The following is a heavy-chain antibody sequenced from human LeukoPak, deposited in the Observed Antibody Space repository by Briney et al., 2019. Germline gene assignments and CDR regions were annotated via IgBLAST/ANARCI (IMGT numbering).Heavy chain of an antibody. J-gene: IGHJ4*02. Sequence: GGSLRLSCAASGFTFSSYAMSWVRQAPGKGLEWVSYISSRGSTIFYADSVKGRFTISRDNAKNSVYLQMNSLRVEDTAVYSCATGLYGDYGVYYFDYWGQGALVTVSS. D-gene: IGHD4-17*01. V-gene: IGHV3-48*01. CDR2: ISSRGSTI. CDR1: GFTFSSYA. CDR3: ATGLYGDYGVYYFDY.